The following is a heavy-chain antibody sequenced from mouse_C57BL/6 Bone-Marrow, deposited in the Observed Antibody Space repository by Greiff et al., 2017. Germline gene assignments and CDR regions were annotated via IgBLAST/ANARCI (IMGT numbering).Heavy chain of an antibody. CDR2: IDPEIGDT. Sequence: DVKLVESGAELVRPGASVKLSCTASGFNIKDDYIHWVKQRPEQGLEWIGWIDPEIGDTEYASKFQGKATITSDTSSNPAYLHLSSLTSEDTAVYYCSSFDGNYFDFWGQGTPLTVAS. D-gene: IGHD2-3*01. V-gene: IGHV14-4*01. CDR3: SSFDGNYFDF. J-gene: IGHJ2*01. CDR1: GFNIKDDY.